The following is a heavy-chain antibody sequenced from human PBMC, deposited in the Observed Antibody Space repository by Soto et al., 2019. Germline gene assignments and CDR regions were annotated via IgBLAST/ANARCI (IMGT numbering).Heavy chain of an antibody. CDR2: FDPKTHDT. J-gene: IGHJ4*02. CDR3: ATDFRSASHGGGFDY. Sequence: ASVKVSCKVSGHTLTELSIHWVRQTPGKGLEWMGGFDPKTHDTMYVQKFQGRITMTGDTSTDTAYMELSSLRSEDTATYYCATDFRSASHGGGFDYWGQGTLVTVS. V-gene: IGHV1-24*01. D-gene: IGHD6-25*01. CDR1: GHTLTELS.